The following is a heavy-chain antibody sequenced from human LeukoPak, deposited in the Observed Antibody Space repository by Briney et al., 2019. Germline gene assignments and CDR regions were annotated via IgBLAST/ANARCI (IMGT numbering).Heavy chain of an antibody. CDR2: IYSGGST. CDR3: AREGTMGSYGGNSAVPEKMYYFDY. V-gene: IGHV3-53*01. Sequence: GGSLRLSCAASGFTVSSNYMSWVRQAPGKGLEWVSVIYSGGSTYYADSVKGRFTISRDNSKNTLYLQMNSLRAEDTAVYYCAREGTMGSYGGNSAVPEKMYYFDYWGQGTLVTVSS. D-gene: IGHD4-23*01. CDR1: GFTVSSNY. J-gene: IGHJ4*02.